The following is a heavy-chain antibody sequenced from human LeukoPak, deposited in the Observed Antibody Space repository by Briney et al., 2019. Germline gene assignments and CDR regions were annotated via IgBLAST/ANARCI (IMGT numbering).Heavy chain of an antibody. D-gene: IGHD4-17*01. CDR2: IYSGGST. V-gene: IGHV3-53*01. J-gene: IGHJ4*02. CDR1: GFTVSSNY. CDR3: ARDAANYGDYVDDY. Sequence: PGGSLRLSCAASGFTVSSNYMSWVRQAPGKGLEWVSVIYSGGSTYYADSVKGRFTISRDNSKNTLYLQMNSLRAEDTAVYYCARDAANYGDYVDDYWGQGTLVTVSS.